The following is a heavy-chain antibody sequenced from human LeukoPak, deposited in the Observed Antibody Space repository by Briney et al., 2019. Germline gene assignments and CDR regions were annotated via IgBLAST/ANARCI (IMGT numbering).Heavy chain of an antibody. Sequence: SGGSLRLSCAASGFTFSSYSMNWVRQPPGKGLEWIGEIYHSGSTKYNPSLKSRVTISVDKSKNQFSLKLTSVNAADTAVYYCARTLGNQLLEVDYWGQGTLVTVSS. V-gene: IGHV4-4*02. CDR2: IYHSGST. CDR3: ARTLGNQLLEVDY. CDR1: GFTFSSYSM. D-gene: IGHD2-2*01. J-gene: IGHJ4*02.